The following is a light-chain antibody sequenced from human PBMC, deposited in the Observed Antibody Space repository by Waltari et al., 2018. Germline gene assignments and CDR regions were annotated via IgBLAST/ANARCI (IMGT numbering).Light chain of an antibody. CDR1: QSISSY. CDR3: QQSYSTPLT. J-gene: IGKJ3*01. Sequence: DIQMTQSPSSLSASVGDRVTITCRASQSISSYLNWYQQKPGKAPKLLIDAASSLQSGVPSRCSGSGSGTDFTLTISSLQPEDFATYYCQQSYSTPLTFGPGTKVDIK. CDR2: AAS. V-gene: IGKV1-39*01.